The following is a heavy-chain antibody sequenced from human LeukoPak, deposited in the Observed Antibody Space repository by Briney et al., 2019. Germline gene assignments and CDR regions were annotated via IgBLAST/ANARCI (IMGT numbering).Heavy chain of an antibody. D-gene: IGHD3-9*01. CDR3: TRDLMDYDVSTGLHHYYMDV. CDR2: INGDGRNI. V-gene: IGHV3-74*01. CDR1: GFTFSSYW. J-gene: IGHJ6*02. Sequence: GRSLRLSCVASGFTFSSYWMHWVRQDPRKGLVWVSRINGDGRNINYADSVRGRFTISRDNAKNTLYLQMNTLRVEDTAVYYCTRDLMDYDVSTGLHHYYMDVWGQGTTVTVSS.